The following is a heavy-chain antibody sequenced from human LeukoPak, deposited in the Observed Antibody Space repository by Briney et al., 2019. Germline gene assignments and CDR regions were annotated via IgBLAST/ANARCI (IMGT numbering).Heavy chain of an antibody. CDR1: GGSISSNSYY. V-gene: IGHV4-39*07. J-gene: IGHJ3*02. Sequence: SSETLSLTCTVSGGSISSNSYYWGWIRQPPGKGLEWIGNIYYSGSTYYNPSLKSRVTISVDTSKNQFSLKLSSVTAADTAVYYCARARFRVRVFDAFDIWGQGTMVTVSS. CDR3: ARARFRVRVFDAFDI. CDR2: IYYSGST. D-gene: IGHD3-10*01.